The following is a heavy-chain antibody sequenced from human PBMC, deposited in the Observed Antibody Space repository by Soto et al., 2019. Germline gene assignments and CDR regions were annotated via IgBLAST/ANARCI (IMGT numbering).Heavy chain of an antibody. CDR2: IIPIFGTA. CDR3: ATDSVSGYGDYASHY. Sequence: ASVKFSCEASGGTFSSYAISWVRQAPGQWLEWMGGIIPIFGTANYAQKFQGRVTITADESTSTAYMELSSLRSEDTAVYYCATDSVSGYGDYASHYWGQGTLVTVSS. D-gene: IGHD4-17*01. J-gene: IGHJ4*02. CDR1: GGTFSSYA. V-gene: IGHV1-69*01.